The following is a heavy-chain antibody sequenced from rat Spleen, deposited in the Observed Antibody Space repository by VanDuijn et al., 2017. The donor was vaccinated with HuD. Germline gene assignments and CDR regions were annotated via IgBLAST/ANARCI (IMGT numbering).Heavy chain of an antibody. Sequence: EVQLVESGGGLVQPGRSLKLSCAASGFTFINYDMHWIRQAPTKGLEWVASISPSGGSTYYRDSVKGRFTISRDNAKSTLFLQMGSLRSEDTATYYCATENSYWYFDFWGPGTMVTVSS. CDR1: GFTFINYD. V-gene: IGHV5-19*01. CDR2: ISPSGGST. J-gene: IGHJ1*01. CDR3: ATENSYWYFDF.